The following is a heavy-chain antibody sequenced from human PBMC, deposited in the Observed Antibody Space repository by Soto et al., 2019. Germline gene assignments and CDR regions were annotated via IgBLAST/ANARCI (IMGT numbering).Heavy chain of an antibody. CDR1: GFTFTSSA. CDR2: IVVGSGNT. J-gene: IGHJ6*02. Sequence: SVKVSCKASGFTFTSSAVQWGRQARVQRLEWIGWIVVGSGNTNYAQKFQERVTITRDMSTSTAYMELSSLRSEDTAVYYCAADRGYSSGWYRDYYYYGMDVWGQGTTVTVSS. V-gene: IGHV1-58*01. CDR3: AADRGYSSGWYRDYYYYGMDV. D-gene: IGHD6-19*01.